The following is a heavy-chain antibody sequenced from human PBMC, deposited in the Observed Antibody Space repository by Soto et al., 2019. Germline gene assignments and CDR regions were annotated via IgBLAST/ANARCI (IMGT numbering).Heavy chain of an antibody. V-gene: IGHV1-69*02. CDR2: VNPIVSMS. CDR3: ASNGSGNRAFDY. Sequence: QVQLVQSGAEVKRPGSSVKVSCKASGDTFNFYSINWVRQAPGLGLEWMGRVNPIVSMSNYAQKFQGRVTMTADNSTSTASTELSSLRSGDTAIYYCASNGSGNRAFDYWGQGALVTVSS. D-gene: IGHD3-10*01. CDR1: GDTFNFYS. J-gene: IGHJ4*02.